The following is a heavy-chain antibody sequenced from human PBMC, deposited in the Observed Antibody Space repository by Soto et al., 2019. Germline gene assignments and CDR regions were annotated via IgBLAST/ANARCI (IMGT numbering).Heavy chain of an antibody. Sequence: QVQLVESGGGVVQPGKSLRLPCEASGFTFSTYAMQWGRQAPGKGLEWVAVISYDGSSKYYADSVKGRFTISRDNSKNTLYLQMNSLRPEDTAVYYCARAHSSGWHSFDYWGQGTLVTVSS. CDR2: ISYDGSSK. V-gene: IGHV3-30-3*01. J-gene: IGHJ4*02. CDR1: GFTFSTYA. D-gene: IGHD6-19*01. CDR3: ARAHSSGWHSFDY.